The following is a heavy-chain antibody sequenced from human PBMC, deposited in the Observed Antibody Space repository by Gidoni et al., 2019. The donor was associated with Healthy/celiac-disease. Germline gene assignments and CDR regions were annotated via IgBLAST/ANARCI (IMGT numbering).Heavy chain of an antibody. CDR3: AGSDSSSPELDY. D-gene: IGHD6-6*01. J-gene: IGHJ4*02. CDR2: INPSGGST. V-gene: IGHV1-46*01. Sequence: QVQLVQSGAEVKKPGASVKVSCKASGYTFTSYYMHWVRQAPGKGLAWMGIINPSGGSTSYAQKFQGRVTMTRDTSTSTVYMELSSLRSEDTAVYYCAGSDSSSPELDYWGQGTLVTVSA. CDR1: GYTFTSYY.